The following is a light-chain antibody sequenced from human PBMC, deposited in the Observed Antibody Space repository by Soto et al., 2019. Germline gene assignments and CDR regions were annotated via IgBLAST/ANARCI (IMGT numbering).Light chain of an antibody. Sequence: ESVLTRSPGTLSLTPGERATLSCRASQSVSNNYLAWYQQKPGQAPRLLIYGASNRATGIPDRVSGSGSGTDFTLTISRLEPEDFAVYYCQQYGSSGTFGQGTKVDIK. CDR3: QQYGSSGT. CDR1: QSVSNNY. CDR2: GAS. V-gene: IGKV3-20*01. J-gene: IGKJ1*01.